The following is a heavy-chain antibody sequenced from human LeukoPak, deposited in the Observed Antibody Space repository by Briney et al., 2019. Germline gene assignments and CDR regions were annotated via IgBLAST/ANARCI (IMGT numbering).Heavy chain of an antibody. D-gene: IGHD2-2*01. CDR2: VSSSGSTI. V-gene: IGHV3-11*01. Sequence: GGSLRLSCAASGFTFSDYYMSWIRQAPGKGLEWVSYVSSSGSTIYYADSVKGRFTISRDNAKNSLYLQMNSLRAEDTAEYYCARGGRYCSSTSCYRRDWFDPWGQGTLVTVSS. J-gene: IGHJ5*02. CDR1: GFTFSDYY. CDR3: ARGGRYCSSTSCYRRDWFDP.